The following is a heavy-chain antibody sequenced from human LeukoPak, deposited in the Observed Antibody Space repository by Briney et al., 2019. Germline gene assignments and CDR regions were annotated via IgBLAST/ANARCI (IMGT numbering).Heavy chain of an antibody. V-gene: IGHV3-23*01. CDR2: INNSGGST. CDR1: GFTLNNYA. D-gene: IGHD1-26*01. J-gene: IGHJ4*02. CDR3: ARKYSGTNPFDY. Sequence: GGSLRLSCAASGFTLNNYAMSWVRQAPGKGLEWVSIINNSGGSTYYADSVKGRFTISRDLSKNTLYLQMNSLRAEDAALYYCARKYSGTNPFDYWGQGTLVTVSS.